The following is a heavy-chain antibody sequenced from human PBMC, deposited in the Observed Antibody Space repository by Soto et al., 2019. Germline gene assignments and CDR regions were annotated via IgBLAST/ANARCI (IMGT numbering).Heavy chain of an antibody. CDR3: ASEERYSSGWFPNYGMDV. D-gene: IGHD6-19*01. Sequence: GGSLRLSXAASGFTVSSNYMSWVRQAPGKGLEWVSVIYSGGSTYYADSVKGRFTISRDNSKNTLYLQMNSLRAEDTAVYYCASEERYSSGWFPNYGMDVWGQGTTVTVSS. CDR1: GFTVSSNY. CDR2: IYSGGST. J-gene: IGHJ6*02. V-gene: IGHV3-53*01.